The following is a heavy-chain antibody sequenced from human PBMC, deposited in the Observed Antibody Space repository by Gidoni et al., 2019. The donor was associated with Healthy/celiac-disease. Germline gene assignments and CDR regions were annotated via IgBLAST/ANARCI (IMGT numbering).Heavy chain of an antibody. V-gene: IGHV3-20*01. J-gene: IGHJ6*02. CDR3: VRGHYDTRGYYYGMDV. CDR2: INWSGAST. CDR1: GFPFDDYG. D-gene: IGHD3-22*01. Sequence: EVQLLESGGGVIRPGGPLRLSCAASGFPFDDYGMAWVRQIPGKGLEWVSGINWSGASTGYADSVKGRFNISRDNAENSLYLQMNRLRVEDTALYHCVRGHYDTRGYYYGMDVWGQGTTVTVSS.